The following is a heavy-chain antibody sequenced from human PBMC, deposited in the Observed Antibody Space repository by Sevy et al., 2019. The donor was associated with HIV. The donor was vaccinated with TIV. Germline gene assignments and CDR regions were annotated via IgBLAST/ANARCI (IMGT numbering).Heavy chain of an antibody. Sequence: GGSLRLSCVASGFIFNSYAMNWVPQAPGKGLEGVSSIGGSGGSTYSGDWEKGGFSISRDNFNNRVFLEMNTLRADDTAVYYCARGYGSGSPPDYWGQGTLVTVSS. CDR3: ARGYGSGSPPDY. J-gene: IGHJ4*02. CDR1: GFIFNSYA. D-gene: IGHD3-10*01. CDR2: IGGSGGST. V-gene: IGHV3-23*01.